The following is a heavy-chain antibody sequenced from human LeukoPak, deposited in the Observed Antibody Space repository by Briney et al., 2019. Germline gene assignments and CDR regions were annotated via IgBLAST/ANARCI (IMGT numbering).Heavy chain of an antibody. CDR3: ARARYSSGWSAFDI. J-gene: IGHJ3*02. Sequence: ASVKVSCKASGYTFTGYYMHWVRQAPGQGLEWMGWINPNSGGTNYAQKFQGRATMTRDTSISTAYMELSRLRSDDTAVYYCARARYSSGWSAFDIWGQGTMVTVSS. V-gene: IGHV1-2*02. D-gene: IGHD6-19*01. CDR1: GYTFTGYY. CDR2: INPNSGGT.